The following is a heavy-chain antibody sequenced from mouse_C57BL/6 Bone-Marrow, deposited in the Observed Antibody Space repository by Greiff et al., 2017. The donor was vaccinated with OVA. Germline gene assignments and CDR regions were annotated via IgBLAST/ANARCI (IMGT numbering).Heavy chain of an antibody. CDR2: IHPNSGST. D-gene: IGHD1-1*01. CDR3: ARVGGVRFITTPRDY. CDR1: GYTFTSYW. Sequence: VKLQQPGAELVKPGASVKLSCKASGYTFTSYWMHWVKQRPGQGLEWIGMIHPNSGSTNYNEKFKSKATLTVDKSSSTAYMQLSSLTSEDSAVYYCARVGGVRFITTPRDYWGQGTTLTVSS. J-gene: IGHJ2*01. V-gene: IGHV1-64*01.